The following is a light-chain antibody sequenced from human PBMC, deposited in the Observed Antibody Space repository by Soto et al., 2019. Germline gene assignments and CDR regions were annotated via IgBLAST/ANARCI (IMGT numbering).Light chain of an antibody. Sequence: IQMTQSPSSLSASVGDRVTITCRASQGISNYLAWYQQKPGKVPKLLIYAASTLQSGVPSRFSGSGSGTDFTLTISSLQPEDVATDYCQEYNSAPSFGGGTKVEIK. J-gene: IGKJ4*01. CDR3: QEYNSAPS. CDR1: QGISNY. V-gene: IGKV1-27*01. CDR2: AAS.